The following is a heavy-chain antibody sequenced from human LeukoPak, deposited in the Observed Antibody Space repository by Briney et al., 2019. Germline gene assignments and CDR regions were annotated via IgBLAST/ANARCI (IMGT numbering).Heavy chain of an antibody. CDR1: GGSISSYY. J-gene: IGHJ3*02. CDR3: ARRNSSSWRRRDAFDI. Sequence: SETLSLTCTVSGGSISSYYWSWILQPPGKGLEWIGYIYYSGSTNYNPSLKSRVTISVDTSKNQFSLKLSSVTAADTAVYYCARRNSSSWRRRDAFDIWGQGTMVTVSS. CDR2: IYYSGST. V-gene: IGHV4-59*08. D-gene: IGHD6-13*01.